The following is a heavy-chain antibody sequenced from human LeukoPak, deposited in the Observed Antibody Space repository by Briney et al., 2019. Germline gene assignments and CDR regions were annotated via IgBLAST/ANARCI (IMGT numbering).Heavy chain of an antibody. J-gene: IGHJ3*02. D-gene: IGHD1-7*01. CDR3: AREQLNYHDAFDI. V-gene: IGHV3-21*01. CDR2: ISSSSSYI. CDR1: GFTFSSYA. Sequence: GGSLRLSCSASGFTFSSYAMNWVRQAPGKGLEWVSSISSSSSYIYYADSVKGRFTISRDNAKNSLYLQMNSLRAEDTAVYYCAREQLNYHDAFDIWGQGTMVTVSS.